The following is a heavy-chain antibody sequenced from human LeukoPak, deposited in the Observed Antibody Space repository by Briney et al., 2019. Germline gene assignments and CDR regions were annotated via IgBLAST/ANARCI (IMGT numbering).Heavy chain of an antibody. V-gene: IGHV3-48*03. CDR2: INTGVGTA. CDR3: ARETLGCGGDCFDY. J-gene: IGHJ4*02. D-gene: IGHD2-21*01. CDR1: GFSLSAYE. Sequence: PGGSLRLSCTASGFSLSAYEVNWARQAPGKGLEWISYINTGVGTAFYTDSVRGRFTISRDDAKNAVYLEMNSLRAGDTAIYYCARETLGCGGDCFDYWGQGALVTVSS.